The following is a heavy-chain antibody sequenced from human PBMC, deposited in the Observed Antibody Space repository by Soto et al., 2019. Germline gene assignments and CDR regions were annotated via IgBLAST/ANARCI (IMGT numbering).Heavy chain of an antibody. V-gene: IGHV4-30-2*01. CDR1: GGSISSGGYS. CDR2: IYHSGST. J-gene: IGHJ3*02. D-gene: IGHD4-17*01. CDR3: ARGIDYGDYDRDAFDI. Sequence: PSETLSLTCAVSGGSISSGGYSWSWIRQPPGKGLEWIGYIYHSGSTYYNPSLKSRVTISVDRSKNQFSLRLSSVTAADTAVYYCARGIDYGDYDRDAFDIWGQGTMVTVSS.